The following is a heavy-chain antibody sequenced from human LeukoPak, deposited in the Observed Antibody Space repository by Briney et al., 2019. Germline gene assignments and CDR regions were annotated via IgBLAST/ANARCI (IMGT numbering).Heavy chain of an antibody. Sequence: ASVKVSCKVSGYTFTELAMHWVRQAPGKGLEWLGGFDPDAGQTIYGQKFQGRLTMTEDTSTDTAFMDLSSLRSEDTAVYYCATQVCRGNSCYSSLDFWRQGTLVTVSS. CDR2: FDPDAGQT. V-gene: IGHV1-24*01. CDR1: GYTFTELA. D-gene: IGHD2-15*01. CDR3: ATQVCRGNSCYSSLDF. J-gene: IGHJ4*02.